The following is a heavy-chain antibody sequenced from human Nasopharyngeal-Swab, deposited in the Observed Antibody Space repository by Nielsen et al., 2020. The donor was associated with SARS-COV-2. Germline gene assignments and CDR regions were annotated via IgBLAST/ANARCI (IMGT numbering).Heavy chain of an antibody. J-gene: IGHJ6*02. CDR3: ARKVGSGWYRARYYGMDV. V-gene: IGHV7-4-1*02. D-gene: IGHD6-19*01. CDR2: INTNTENP. Sequence: ASVKVSCKASGYTFTSYAMNWVRQAPGQGLEWMGWINTNTENPTYAQGFTGRFVFSLDTSVSTAYLQISSLKAEDTAVYYCARKVGSGWYRARYYGMDVWGQGTTVTVSS. CDR1: GYTFTSYA.